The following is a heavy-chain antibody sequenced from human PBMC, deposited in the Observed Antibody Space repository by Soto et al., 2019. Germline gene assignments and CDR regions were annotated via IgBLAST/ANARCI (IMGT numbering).Heavy chain of an antibody. D-gene: IGHD4-17*01. CDR1: GGTFSSYP. V-gene: IGHV1-69*06. CDR3: ARRDSHGYFRYFDN. Sequence: QMQLVQSRAEVKRPGSSVKVSCKASGGTFSSYPISWVRQAPGQGLEWMGGTNGNLGTGNYAQKFRGRLTITTDISTTTAYMELSSLTSEDTAVYYCARRDSHGYFRYFDNWGQGTLVTVSS. J-gene: IGHJ4*02. CDR2: TNGNLGTG.